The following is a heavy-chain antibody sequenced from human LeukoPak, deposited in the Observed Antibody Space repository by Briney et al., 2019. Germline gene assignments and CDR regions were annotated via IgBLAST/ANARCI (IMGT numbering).Heavy chain of an antibody. Sequence: SETLSLTCAVYGGSFSGYYWSWIRQPPGKGLEWIGYIYYSGSTNYNPSLKSRVTISVDTSKNQFSLRLSSVTAADTAVYYCARARVVVVPAAIWYWFDPWGQGTLVTVSS. D-gene: IGHD2-2*01. J-gene: IGHJ5*02. CDR1: GGSFSGYY. V-gene: IGHV4-59*01. CDR2: IYYSGST. CDR3: ARARVVVVPAAIWYWFDP.